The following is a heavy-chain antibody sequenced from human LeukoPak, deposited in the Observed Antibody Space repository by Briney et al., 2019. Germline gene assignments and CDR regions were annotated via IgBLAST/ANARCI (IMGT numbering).Heavy chain of an antibody. CDR2: IGTAGDT. CDR3: ARERDDYYFDY. CDR1: GFTFSSYD. V-gene: IGHV3-13*04. J-gene: IGHJ4*02. Sequence: PGGSLRLSCAASGFTFSSYDMHWVRQATGKGLEWVSAIGTAGDTYYPGSVKGRFTISRENAKNSLYLQMNSLRAGDTAVYYCARERDDYYFDYWGQGTLVTVSS. D-gene: IGHD3-3*01.